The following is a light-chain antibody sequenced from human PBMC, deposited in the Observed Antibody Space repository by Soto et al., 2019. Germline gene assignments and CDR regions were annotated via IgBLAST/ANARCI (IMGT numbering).Light chain of an antibody. CDR1: SSDVGGYNY. V-gene: IGLV2-14*01. J-gene: IGLJ1*01. CDR2: DVS. CDR3: SSYTRSSTLRV. Sequence: QSALTQPASVSGSPGQSITISCTGTSSDVGGYNYVSWYQQHPGKAPKLMIYDVSNRPSGVSNRFSGSKSGNTASLTISGLQAEDEAAYYCSSYTRSSTLRVFGTGTKVPVL.